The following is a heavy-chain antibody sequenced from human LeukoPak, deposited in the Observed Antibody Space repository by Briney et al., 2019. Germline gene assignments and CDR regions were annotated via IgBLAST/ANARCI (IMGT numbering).Heavy chain of an antibody. CDR2: IYYSGST. D-gene: IGHD2-15*01. CDR3: ARYCSGGSCYGWFDP. Sequence: SETLSLTCTVSGGSISSYYWSWIRQPPGKGLEWIGCIYYSGSTNYNPSLKSRVTISVDTSKNQFSLKLSSVTAADTAVYYCARYCSGGSCYGWFDPWGQGTLVTVSS. V-gene: IGHV4-59*01. CDR1: GGSISSYY. J-gene: IGHJ5*02.